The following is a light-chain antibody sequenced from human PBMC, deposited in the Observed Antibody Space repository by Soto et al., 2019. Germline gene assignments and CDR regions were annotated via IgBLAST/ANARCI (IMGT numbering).Light chain of an antibody. CDR2: GAS. V-gene: IGKV3-15*01. J-gene: IGKJ1*01. CDR1: QSVGIY. CDR3: QQYDNWPQT. Sequence: EIVMTQSPATLSVSPGARATLSCGASQSVGIYLAWYQQRPGQAPRLLIHGASTRAPGIPARFSGSGSGKHFTLTISSLQSEDFAVYYCQQYDNWPQTFGQGTKVDIK.